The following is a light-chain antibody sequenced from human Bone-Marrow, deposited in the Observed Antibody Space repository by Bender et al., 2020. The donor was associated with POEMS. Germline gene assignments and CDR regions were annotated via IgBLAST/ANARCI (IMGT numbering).Light chain of an antibody. CDR2: EVR. V-gene: IGLV2-23*02. CDR1: SSDVGAYNL. J-gene: IGLJ3*02. Sequence: QSELTQPPSVSGAPGQRVTISCTGASSDVGAYNLVSWYQQHPGKAPKLLIYEVRKRPSGVSDRFSASKSGNTASLTISGLQAEDEADYYCCSYAGDRLFGGGTKLTVL. CDR3: CSYAGDRL.